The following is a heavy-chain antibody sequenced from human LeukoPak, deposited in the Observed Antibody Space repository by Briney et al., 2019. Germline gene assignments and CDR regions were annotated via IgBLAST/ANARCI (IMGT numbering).Heavy chain of an antibody. D-gene: IGHD3-3*01. CDR1: GGSFRDYY. Sequence: KASETLSLTCVVYGGSFRDYYWSWIRQTPGEGLQWIGGIKHSGSTDFYPSLKSRVTMSIDTSKNQFSLKLTSVTAADTALYYCARGILGKGYFDLWGRDTLVTVSS. CDR3: ARGILGKGYFDL. J-gene: IGHJ2*01. CDR2: IKHSGST. V-gene: IGHV4-34*01.